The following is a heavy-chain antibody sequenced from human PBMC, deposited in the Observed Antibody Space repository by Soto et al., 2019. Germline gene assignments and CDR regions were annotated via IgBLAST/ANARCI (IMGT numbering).Heavy chain of an antibody. CDR3: AKYYYDSSGYLYYFDY. J-gene: IGHJ4*02. CDR1: GGSISSGGYY. V-gene: IGHV4-31*03. D-gene: IGHD3-22*01. CDR2: IYYSGST. Sequence: PSETLSLTCTVSGGSISSGGYYWSWIRQHPGKGLEWIGYIYYSGSTYYNPSLKSRVTISVDTSKNQFSLKLSSVTAADTAVYYCAKYYYDSSGYLYYFDYWGQGTLVTVSS.